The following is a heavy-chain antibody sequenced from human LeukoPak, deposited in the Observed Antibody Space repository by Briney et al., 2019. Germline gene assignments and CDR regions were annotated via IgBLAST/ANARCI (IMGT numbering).Heavy chain of an antibody. D-gene: IGHD2-21*01. V-gene: IGHV4-31*03. J-gene: IGHJ4*02. CDR1: GGSISSGGYY. CDR3: AREADDSRYVVDY. Sequence: SETLSLTCTVSGGSISSGGYYWSWIRQHSGKGLEWIGYIYYSGSTYYNPSLKSRVTISVDTSKNQFSLKLSSVTAADTAVYYCAREADDSRYVVDYWGQGTLVTVSS. CDR2: IYYSGST.